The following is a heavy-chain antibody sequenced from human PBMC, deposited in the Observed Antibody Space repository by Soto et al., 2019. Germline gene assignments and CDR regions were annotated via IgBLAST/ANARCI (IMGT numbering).Heavy chain of an antibody. Sequence: GECLKISCKGSGYSFAGYWITWVRQKPGKGLEWMGRIDPSDSQTYYSPSFRGHVTISVTKSITTVFLQWSSLRASDTAMYYCARQIYDSDTGPNFQYYFDSWSQGTPVTVSS. CDR3: ARQIYDSDTGPNFQYYFDS. V-gene: IGHV5-10-1*01. D-gene: IGHD3-22*01. CDR2: IDPSDSQT. J-gene: IGHJ4*02. CDR1: GYSFAGYW.